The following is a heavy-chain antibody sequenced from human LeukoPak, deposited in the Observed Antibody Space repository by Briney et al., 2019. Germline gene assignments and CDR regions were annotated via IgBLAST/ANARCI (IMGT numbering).Heavy chain of an antibody. J-gene: IGHJ4*02. CDR2: ITGSGGST. Sequence: GGSLRLSCAASGFTFSSCAMNWVRQAPGKGLEWVSAITGSGGSTYYADSVKGRFTISRDNSKNTLYLQMNSLRAEDTAVYYCARGPYCSSTSCYVLGEFDYWGQGTLVTVSS. D-gene: IGHD2-2*01. CDR1: GFTFSSCA. CDR3: ARGPYCSSTSCYVLGEFDY. V-gene: IGHV3-23*01.